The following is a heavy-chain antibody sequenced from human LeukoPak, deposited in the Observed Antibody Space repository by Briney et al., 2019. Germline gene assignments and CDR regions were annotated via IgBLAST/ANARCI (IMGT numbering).Heavy chain of an antibody. J-gene: IGHJ2*01. D-gene: IGHD5-12*01. CDR1: GDSVSSNSAA. CDR2: TKYRSKWFN. V-gene: IGHV6-1*01. Sequence: RPSETLSLTCAISGDSVSSNSAAWNWIRLSPSRGLEWLGRTKYRSKWFNDYALSVKSRIIINPDTSKNQFSLQLNSVTPEDTAVYYCARDRGYWSFDLWGRGTLVTVSS. CDR3: ARDRGYWSFDL.